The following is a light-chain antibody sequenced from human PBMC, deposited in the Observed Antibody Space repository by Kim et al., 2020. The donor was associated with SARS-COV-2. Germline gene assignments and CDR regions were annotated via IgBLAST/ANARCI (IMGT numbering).Light chain of an antibody. CDR1: QSVSSN. CDR2: GAS. V-gene: IGKV3-15*01. Sequence: SVSPGERATLSCRASQSVSSNLAWYQQKPGQAPRLLIYGASTRATGIPARFSGSGSGTEFTLAINSLQSEDFAFYYCQQFHNWPLTFGGGTKLEI. CDR3: QQFHNWPLT. J-gene: IGKJ4*01.